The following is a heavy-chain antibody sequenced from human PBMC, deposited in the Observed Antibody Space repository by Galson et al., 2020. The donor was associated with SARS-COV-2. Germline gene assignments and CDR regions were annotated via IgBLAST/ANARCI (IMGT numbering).Heavy chain of an antibody. J-gene: IGHJ4*02. Sequence: SHTLSLTCAPSIGPMTSHYWSWIRQAPGKRLEWIGYISYDGSTTYKPPHKSRVTISIDTSKNQFSLRLTSVTAADTALYYCAKLAEGRRSSEDYWGQGTRVTVSS. CDR2: ISYDGST. CDR1: IGPMTSHY. D-gene: IGHD1-26*01. V-gene: IGHV4-59*08. CDR3: AKLAEGRRSSEDY.